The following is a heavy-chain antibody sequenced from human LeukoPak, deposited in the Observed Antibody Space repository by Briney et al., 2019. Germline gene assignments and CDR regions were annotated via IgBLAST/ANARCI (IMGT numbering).Heavy chain of an antibody. CDR2: INSDGNNT. J-gene: IGHJ4*02. D-gene: IGHD6-6*01. CDR3: ARALSSTSSRSLDY. CDR1: GFTFSSYW. Sequence: GRSLRLSCAASGFTFSSYWMHWVRQAPGKGLVWVSRINSDGNNTNYADSVKGRFTISRDNAKNTLYLQMNSLRAEDTAVYYCARALSSTSSRSLDYWGQGTLVTVSS. V-gene: IGHV3-74*01.